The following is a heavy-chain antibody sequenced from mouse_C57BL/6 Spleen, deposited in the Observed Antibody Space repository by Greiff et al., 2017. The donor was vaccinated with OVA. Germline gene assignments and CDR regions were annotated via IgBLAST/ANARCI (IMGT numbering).Heavy chain of an antibody. Sequence: VQLQQSGAELVRPGASVTLSCKASGYTFTDYEMHWVKQTPVHGLEWIGAIDPETGGTAYNQKFKGKAILTADKSSSTAYMELRSLTSEDSAVYYCTRPYSNYYFDYWGQGTTPTVSS. D-gene: IGHD2-5*01. CDR2: IDPETGGT. J-gene: IGHJ2*01. V-gene: IGHV1-15*01. CDR1: GYTFTDYE. CDR3: TRPYSNYYFDY.